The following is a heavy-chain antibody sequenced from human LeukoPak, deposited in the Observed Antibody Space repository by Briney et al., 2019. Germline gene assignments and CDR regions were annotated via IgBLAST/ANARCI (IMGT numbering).Heavy chain of an antibody. V-gene: IGHV5-51*01. J-gene: IGHJ3*02. Sequence: GASLKISCKGSGYSFTSYWIGWVRQMPGKGLEWMGSIYPGDSDTRYSPSFQGQVTISADKSISTAYLQWSSLKASDTAMYYCARLSTYYDFWSGSPDAFDIWGQGTMGTVSS. CDR2: IYPGDSDT. D-gene: IGHD3-3*01. CDR3: ARLSTYYDFWSGSPDAFDI. CDR1: GYSFTSYW.